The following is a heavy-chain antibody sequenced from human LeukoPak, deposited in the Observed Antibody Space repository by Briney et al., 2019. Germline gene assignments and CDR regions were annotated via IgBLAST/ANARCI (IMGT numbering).Heavy chain of an antibody. Sequence: SETLSLTCTVSGGSISRSDYYWGWIRQPPGKGLEWIGSIYYSGSTYYNPSLKSRVTKSVDTSKNQFSLKLSSVTAADTAVYYCARVRDGYNLAFDYWGQGTLVTVSS. D-gene: IGHD5-24*01. V-gene: IGHV4-39*07. J-gene: IGHJ4*02. CDR2: IYYSGST. CDR3: ARVRDGYNLAFDY. CDR1: GGSISRSDYY.